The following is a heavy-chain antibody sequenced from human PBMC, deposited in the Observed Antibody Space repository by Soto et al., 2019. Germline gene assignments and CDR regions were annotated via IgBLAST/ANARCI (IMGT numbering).Heavy chain of an antibody. CDR2: MSGSGAST. CDR1: GFTFSNYA. V-gene: IGHV3-23*01. CDR3: AKVGSGSYYFDY. Sequence: PGGSLRLSGAACGFTFSNYAISWVRQAPGKGLEWVSGMSGSGASTYYADSVRGRFTISRDNSKNTLYLQMNSLRGEDTAIYYCAKVGSGSYYFDYWGQGTLIPVSS. J-gene: IGHJ4*02. D-gene: IGHD6-19*01.